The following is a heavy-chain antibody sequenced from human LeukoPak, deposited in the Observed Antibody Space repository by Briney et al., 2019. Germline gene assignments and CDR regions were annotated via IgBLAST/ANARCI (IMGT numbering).Heavy chain of an antibody. CDR3: AKDMRYDFWSGYFDAFDI. CDR1: GFTFDDYA. V-gene: IGHV3-9*01. CDR2: ISWNSGSI. D-gene: IGHD3-3*01. Sequence: GGSLRLSCAASGFTFDDYAMHWVRQAPGKGLEWVSGISWNSGSIGYADSVKGRFTISRDNAKNSLYLQMNSLRAEDTALYYCAKDMRYDFWSGYFDAFDIWGQGTIVTVSS. J-gene: IGHJ3*02.